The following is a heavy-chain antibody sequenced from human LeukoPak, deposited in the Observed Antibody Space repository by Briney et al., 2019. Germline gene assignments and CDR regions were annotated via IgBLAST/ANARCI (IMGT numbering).Heavy chain of an antibody. J-gene: IGHJ4*02. Sequence: GGSLRLSCAASGFTLSSYSMNWVRQAPGKGLEWLSYFSSDNSVIHYADSVKGRFTISRDNSKNTLYLQMTSLRAEDTAVYYCARAVYYDSSGYNDYWGQGTLVTVSS. CDR1: GFTLSSYS. D-gene: IGHD3-22*01. CDR2: FSSDNSVI. V-gene: IGHV3-48*01. CDR3: ARAVYYDSSGYNDY.